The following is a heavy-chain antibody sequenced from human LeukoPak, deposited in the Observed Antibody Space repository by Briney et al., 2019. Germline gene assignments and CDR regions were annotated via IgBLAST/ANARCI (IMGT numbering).Heavy chain of an antibody. CDR3: ARDPNGGYIGAFDM. V-gene: IGHV3-53*01. J-gene: IGHJ3*02. D-gene: IGHD4-17*01. Sequence: GGSLRLSCAASGFSVSSNYISWVRQAPGKGLEWVSIIYSDGSTFHADSVKGRFTISRDNSKYTLFLQMNSLRAEDTAVYYCARDPNGGYIGAFDMWGPGTMVTVSS. CDR1: GFSVSSNY. CDR2: IYSDGST.